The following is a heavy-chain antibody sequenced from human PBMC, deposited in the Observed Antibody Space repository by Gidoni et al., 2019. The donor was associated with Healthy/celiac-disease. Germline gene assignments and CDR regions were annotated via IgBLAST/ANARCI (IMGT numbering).Heavy chain of an antibody. Sequence: EVQLVESGGGSVKPGGALRLSCAAPGVTVSSNYMSWVRQAPGKGLEWVSVIYSGGSTYYADSVKGRFTISRDNSKDTLYLQMNSLRAEDTAVYYCAREGGNQGAFDIWGQGTMVTVSS. CDR2: IYSGGST. J-gene: IGHJ3*02. CDR1: GVTVSSNY. V-gene: IGHV3-66*02. D-gene: IGHD2-15*01. CDR3: AREGGNQGAFDI.